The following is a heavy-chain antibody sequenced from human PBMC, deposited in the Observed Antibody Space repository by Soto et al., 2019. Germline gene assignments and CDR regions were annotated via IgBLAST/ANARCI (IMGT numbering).Heavy chain of an antibody. Sequence: QVQLQESGPGLVTPSETLSLTCRVSGASVSSETHFWTWIRQPPGKGLEWIGYVYRTGITNSNPALTSRVTVSADRSKNQFSLTLRSVTAADTAVYYCATWHEREHAYDVWGQGTTVTVSS. J-gene: IGHJ3*01. CDR3: ATWHEREHAYDV. D-gene: IGHD1-1*01. CDR2: VYRTGIT. CDR1: GASVSSETHF. V-gene: IGHV4-61*01.